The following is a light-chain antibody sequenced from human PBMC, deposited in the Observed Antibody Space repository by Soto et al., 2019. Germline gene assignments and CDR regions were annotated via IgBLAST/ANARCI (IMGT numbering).Light chain of an antibody. CDR1: SSDIGAYNY. J-gene: IGLJ1*01. CDR2: AVS. V-gene: IGLV2-14*01. CDR3: TSYTRSNSFV. Sequence: QSALTQPASVSGSPGQSVTVSCTGTSSDIGAYNYVSWFQQHPGKAPKLIIYAVSDRPLGISNRFSGSKSGNTASLTISGLQADDEADYYCTSYTRSNSFVFGNGTKVTVL.